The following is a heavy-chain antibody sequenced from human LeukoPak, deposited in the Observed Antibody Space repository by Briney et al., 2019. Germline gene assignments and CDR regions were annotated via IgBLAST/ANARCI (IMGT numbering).Heavy chain of an antibody. V-gene: IGHV3-21*01. CDR2: ISRSSSHI. J-gene: IGHJ6*02. CDR1: GFTFSTYD. CDR3: ARDRAALARMGGMDV. D-gene: IGHD5-12*01. Sequence: PGGSPRLSCAASGFTFSTYDMNWVRQAPGKGLEWVAYISRSSSHIYYADSMKGRLTISRDNAESSVYLQMDSLRDEDTAIYYCARDRAALARMGGMDVWGQGTTVTVFS.